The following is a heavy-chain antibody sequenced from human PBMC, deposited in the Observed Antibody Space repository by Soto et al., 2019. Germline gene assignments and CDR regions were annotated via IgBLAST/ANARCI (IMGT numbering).Heavy chain of an antibody. CDR1: GDSISNNNYF. J-gene: IGHJ6*03. CDR2: IYYSVNT. D-gene: IGHD5-18*01. Sequence: QLQLQESGPGLVKPSETLSLTCTVSGDSISNNNYFWGWIRQPPGKGLEWTGSIYYSVNTYYNPPLERRVTASVDTSGNQFSLRVSAVTAADTAVYYCAKHGGYSTTGGYQYHHMDVWGKGATVTVSS. CDR3: AKHGGYSTTGGYQYHHMDV. V-gene: IGHV4-39*01.